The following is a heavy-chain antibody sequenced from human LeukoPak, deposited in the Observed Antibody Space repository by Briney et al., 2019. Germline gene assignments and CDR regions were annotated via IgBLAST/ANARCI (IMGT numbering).Heavy chain of an antibody. D-gene: IGHD2-8*02. CDR2: ISSNGGST. Sequence: SGGSLRLSCAASGFTFSSYAMHWVRQAPGKGLEYVSAISSNGGSTYYANSVKGRFTISRDNSKNTLYLQMGSLRAEDMAVYYCARESTGSGWFDPWGQGTLVTVSS. CDR3: ARESTGSGWFDP. V-gene: IGHV3-64*01. CDR1: GFTFSSYA. J-gene: IGHJ5*02.